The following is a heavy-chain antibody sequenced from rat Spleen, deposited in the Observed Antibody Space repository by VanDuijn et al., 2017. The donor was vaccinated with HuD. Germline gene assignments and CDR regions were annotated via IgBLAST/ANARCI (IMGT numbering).Heavy chain of an antibody. D-gene: IGHD1-1*01. CDR1: GFTFNNYW. CDR3: TTSTTVLYWYFDF. Sequence: EVQLVESGGGLVQPGRSLKLSCVASGFTFNNYWMSWIRQAPTKGLEWVATISHDGRSSYYRDSVKGRLIISRDNAKSSLYLQMDSLRSEDTATYYCTTSTTVLYWYFDFWGPGTMVTVSS. CDR2: ISHDGRSS. J-gene: IGHJ1*01. V-gene: IGHV5-20*01.